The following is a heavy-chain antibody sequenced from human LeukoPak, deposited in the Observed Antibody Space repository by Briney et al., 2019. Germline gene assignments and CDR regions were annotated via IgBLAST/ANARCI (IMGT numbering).Heavy chain of an antibody. CDR1: GFTVRSNP. D-gene: IGHD5-24*01. CDR2: IYSGGNT. CDR3: ARVGDGYNENF. Sequence: GGSLRLSCATSGFTVRSNPMSWVRQAPGKGLEWVSPIYSGGNTYYANSVKGRFTISRDNSENTLYLQMNSLRADDTAVYYCARVGDGYNENFWGQGTLVTVSS. V-gene: IGHV3-66*01. J-gene: IGHJ4*02.